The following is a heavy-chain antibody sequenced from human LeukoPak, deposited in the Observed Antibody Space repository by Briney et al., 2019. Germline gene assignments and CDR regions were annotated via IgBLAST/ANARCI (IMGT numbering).Heavy chain of an antibody. CDR1: GFVFSIYT. D-gene: IGHD3-16*01. CDR3: VKDFGRVRGTPDS. J-gene: IGHJ4*02. V-gene: IGHV3-64D*06. CDR2: ISGSGNGGSI. Sequence: GGSLRLSCSASGFVFSIYTMYWVRQAPGKGPEYVSTISGSGNGGSIYYADSVKGRFTISRDDSKSILYLQMNGLRSADTAVYYCVKDFGRVRGTPDSWGQGTLVTVSS.